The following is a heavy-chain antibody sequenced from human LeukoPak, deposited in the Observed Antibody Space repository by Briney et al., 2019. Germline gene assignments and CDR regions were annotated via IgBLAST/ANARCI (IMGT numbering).Heavy chain of an antibody. J-gene: IGHJ5*02. CDR1: GGSISSGDYY. D-gene: IGHD6-6*01. CDR3: ARVVAAARPSNNWFDP. V-gene: IGHV4-30-4*01. CDR2: IYYSGST. Sequence: SETLSLTCTVSGGSISSGDYYWSWLRQPPGTGLEWIGYIYYSGSTYYNPSLKSRVTISVDTSKNQFSLKLSSVTAADTAVYYCARVVAAARPSNNWFDPWGQGTLVTVSS.